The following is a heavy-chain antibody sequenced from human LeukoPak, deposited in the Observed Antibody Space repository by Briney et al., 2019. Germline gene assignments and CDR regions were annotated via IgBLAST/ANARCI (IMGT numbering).Heavy chain of an antibody. Sequence: SETLSLTCAVYGGSFSGYYWSWIRQPPGKGLEWIGEINHSGSTNYNPSLKSRVTISVDASKNQFSLKLSSVTAADTAVYYCARTALRNWGRSLYYFDYWGQGTLVTVSS. V-gene: IGHV4-34*01. CDR1: GGSFSGYY. D-gene: IGHD7-27*01. CDR2: INHSGST. CDR3: ARTALRNWGRSLYYFDY. J-gene: IGHJ4*02.